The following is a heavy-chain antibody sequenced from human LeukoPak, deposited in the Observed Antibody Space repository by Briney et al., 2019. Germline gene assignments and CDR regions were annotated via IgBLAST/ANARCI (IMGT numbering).Heavy chain of an antibody. CDR3: ARREYFYGYCDF. D-gene: IGHD2-2*03. J-gene: IGHJ4*02. Sequence: GESLKISCKGSGYTFDTSWIRWVRQMHGKGLEWMGIIYPGDSDVRYSPSFQGQVSISSDKSISTAYLQWSSLKASDTAIYYCARREYFYGYCDFWGQGTLVTVSS. CDR2: IYPGDSDV. V-gene: IGHV5-51*01. CDR1: GYTFDTSW.